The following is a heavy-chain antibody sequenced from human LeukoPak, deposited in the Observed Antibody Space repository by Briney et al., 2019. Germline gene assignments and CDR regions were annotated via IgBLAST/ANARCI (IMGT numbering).Heavy chain of an antibody. CDR3: ARGSSPYNWYFDL. CDR1: GYRLRNHG. CDR2: IGADSGDTRGDT. Sequence: GASVKVSCKASGYRLRNHGISWVRQAPGQGLEWMGWIGADSGDTRGDTHYAEKLQGRVTMTTDTSTDTAYMDLRSLTSDDTAVYYCARGSSPYNWYFDLWGHGTLVTVSS. J-gene: IGHJ2*01. D-gene: IGHD4-11*01. V-gene: IGHV1-18*01.